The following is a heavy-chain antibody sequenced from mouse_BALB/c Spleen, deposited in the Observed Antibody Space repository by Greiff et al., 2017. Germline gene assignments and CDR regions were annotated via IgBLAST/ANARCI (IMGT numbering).Heavy chain of an antibody. D-gene: IGHD2-1*01. CDR1: GFTFSSYT. CDR3: TRVGGNYAGYFDY. Sequence: EVQRVESGGGLVKPGGSLKLSCAASGFTFSSYTMSWVRQTPEKRLEWFATISSGGSYTYYPDSVKGRFTISRDNAKNTLYLQMSSLKSEDTAMYYFTRVGGNYAGYFDYWGQGTTLTVSS. J-gene: IGHJ2*01. V-gene: IGHV5-6-4*01. CDR2: ISSGGSYT.